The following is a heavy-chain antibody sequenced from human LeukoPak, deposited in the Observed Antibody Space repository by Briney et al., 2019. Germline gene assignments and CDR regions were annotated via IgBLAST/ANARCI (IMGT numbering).Heavy chain of an antibody. J-gene: IGHJ3*02. CDR1: GGSISSYY. V-gene: IGHV4-59*01. CDR3: ARSILEWSHDAFDI. CDR2: IYYSGST. Sequence: SETLSLTCTVSGGSISSYYWSWIRQPPGKGLEWIGYIYYSGSTNYNPSLKSRVTISVDTSKNQFSLKLSSVTAADTAVYYCARSILEWSHDAFDIWGQGTMVTVSS. D-gene: IGHD3-3*01.